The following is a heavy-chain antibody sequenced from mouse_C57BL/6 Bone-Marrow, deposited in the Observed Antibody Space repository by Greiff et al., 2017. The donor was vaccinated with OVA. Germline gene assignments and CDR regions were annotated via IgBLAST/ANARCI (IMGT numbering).Heavy chain of an antibody. J-gene: IGHJ3*01. D-gene: IGHD2-3*01. Sequence: VKLQQPGAELVMPGASVKLSCKASGYTFTSYWMHWVKQRPGQGLEWIGEIDPSDSYTNYNQKFKGKSTLTVDKSSSTAYMQLSSLTSEDSAVYYCAGGYYPFAYWGQGTLVTVSA. CDR3: AGGYYPFAY. CDR1: GYTFTSYW. CDR2: IDPSDSYT. V-gene: IGHV1-69*01.